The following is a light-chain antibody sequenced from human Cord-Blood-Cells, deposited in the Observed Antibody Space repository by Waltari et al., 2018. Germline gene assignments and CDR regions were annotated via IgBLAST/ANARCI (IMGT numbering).Light chain of an antibody. CDR1: SSDVGSYNL. J-gene: IGLJ1*01. Sequence: QSALTQPASVSGSPGQSITISCTGTSSDVGSYNLVSWYQQHPGKAPKLMIYEVSKRPSGVSNRFSSSKSGNTASLTISGLQAEDEADYYCCSYAGSSTNYVFGTGTKVTVL. CDR2: EVS. V-gene: IGLV2-23*02. CDR3: CSYAGSSTNYV.